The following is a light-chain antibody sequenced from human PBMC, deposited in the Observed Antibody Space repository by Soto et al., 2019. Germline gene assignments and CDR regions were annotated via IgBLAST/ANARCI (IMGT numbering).Light chain of an antibody. CDR3: QQYGSSPWP. J-gene: IGKJ1*01. Sequence: EIVLTQSPGTLSLSPGERATLSCRASQSVSSSYLAWYQQKPGQAPRLLIYGASSRATGIPDRFSGSGSGTDFTLTISRLEPEDLAVYYCQQYGSSPWPFGQGTNVEIK. V-gene: IGKV3-20*01. CDR2: GAS. CDR1: QSVSSSY.